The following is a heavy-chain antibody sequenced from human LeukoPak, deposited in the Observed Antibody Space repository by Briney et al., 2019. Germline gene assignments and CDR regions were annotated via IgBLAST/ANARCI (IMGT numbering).Heavy chain of an antibody. CDR2: ISYDGSNK. J-gene: IGHJ4*02. Sequence: GGSLRLSCAASGFTFSTYGMRWVRQAPGKGLEWVAVISYDGSNKYYADSVKGRFTISRDNSKNTLYLQMNSLRAEDTAVYYCASSGIAAADYYFDYWGQGTLVTVSS. V-gene: IGHV3-30*03. CDR1: GFTFSTYG. CDR3: ASSGIAAADYYFDY. D-gene: IGHD6-13*01.